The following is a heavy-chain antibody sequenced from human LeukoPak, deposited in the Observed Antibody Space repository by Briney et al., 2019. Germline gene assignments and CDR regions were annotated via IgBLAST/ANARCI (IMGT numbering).Heavy chain of an antibody. CDR3: AREVEGEYCGGGSCYAVDY. CDR1: GYTFTGYY. CDR2: INPRGGRT. V-gene: IGHV1-46*01. D-gene: IGHD2-15*01. Sequence: ASVKVSCKASGYTFTGYYMHWVRQAPGQGLEWMGIINPRGGRTSYAQKFQGRVTMTRDMSTSTVYMELSSLRSDDTAVYYCAREVEGEYCGGGSCYAVDYWGQGTLVTVSS. J-gene: IGHJ4*02.